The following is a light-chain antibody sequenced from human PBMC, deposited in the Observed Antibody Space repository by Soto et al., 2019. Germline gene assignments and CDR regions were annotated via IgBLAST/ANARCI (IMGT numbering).Light chain of an antibody. CDR2: ENN. CDR1: SSNIGAGYE. V-gene: IGLV1-40*01. CDR3: QSSDGSLSGYV. J-gene: IGLJ1*01. Sequence: QSVLTQPPSVSEAPGQRVTISCTGSSSNIGAGYEAHWYQQVPGTAPKLLIYENNNRPSGVPDRFSGSKSGTSASLAITGLHAEDEAAYYCQSSDGSLSGYVFGTGTKLTVL.